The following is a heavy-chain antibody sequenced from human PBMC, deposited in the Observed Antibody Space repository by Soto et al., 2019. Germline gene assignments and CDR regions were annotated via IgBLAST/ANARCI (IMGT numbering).Heavy chain of an antibody. Sequence: ESGGGLVQPGGSLRLSCTASGFTVSSSYMSWVRQAPGKGLEWVSIIYAGGTTYYADSVKGRFTISRDNSKNTLYLQMTSLRADDTAVFYCARSTPGIWEGSYNNWGHGTLVTVSS. CDR3: ARSTPGIWEGSYNN. CDR2: IYAGGTT. D-gene: IGHD3-10*01. CDR1: GFTVSSSY. V-gene: IGHV3-66*01. J-gene: IGHJ4*01.